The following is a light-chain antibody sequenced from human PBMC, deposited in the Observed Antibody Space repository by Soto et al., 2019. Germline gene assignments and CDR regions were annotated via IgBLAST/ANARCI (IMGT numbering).Light chain of an antibody. Sequence: ELVMTQSPATLSVSPVERATLSCRASRSVSSNLAWYQQRPGQGPRLLIYGASTRATGLPARFSGSGSGTDFTLTISGLQPEDFAVYYCQQSFSTLTFGQGTRLEIK. CDR1: RSVSSN. J-gene: IGKJ5*01. CDR2: GAS. V-gene: IGKV3-15*01. CDR3: QQSFSTLT.